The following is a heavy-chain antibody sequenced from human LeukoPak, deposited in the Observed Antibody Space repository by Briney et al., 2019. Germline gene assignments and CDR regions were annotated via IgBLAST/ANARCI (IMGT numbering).Heavy chain of an antibody. CDR3: ARETAGRYQFDY. CDR1: GGSISSSSYS. V-gene: IGHV4-39*07. J-gene: IGHJ4*02. D-gene: IGHD2-2*01. Sequence: SETLSLTCTVSGGSISSSSYSWGWIRQPPGKGLEWIGSIYYSGSTFYNPSLKSRVTISVDTSKNQFSLKLSSVTAADTAVYYCARETAGRYQFDYWGQGILVTVSS. CDR2: IYYSGST.